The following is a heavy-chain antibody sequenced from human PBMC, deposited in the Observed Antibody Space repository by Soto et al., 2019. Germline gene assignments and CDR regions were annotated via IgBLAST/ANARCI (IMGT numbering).Heavy chain of an antibody. CDR2: IIPIIGTA. Sequence: QVQLVQSGAEVKKPGSSVKVSCKASGGTFSSYAISWVRQAPGQGLQWMGGIIPIIGTANYAQNFQGRVTITADESTSTAYMELSSLRSEDTAVYYCATQAPDTHSNGMVETLNYFDCWGQGTLVTVSS. CDR3: ATQAPDTHSNGMVETLNYFDC. CDR1: GGTFSSYA. J-gene: IGHJ4*02. D-gene: IGHD1-26*01. V-gene: IGHV1-69*01.